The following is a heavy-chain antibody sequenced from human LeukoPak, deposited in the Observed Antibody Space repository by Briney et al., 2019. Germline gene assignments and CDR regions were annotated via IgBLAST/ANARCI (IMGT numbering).Heavy chain of an antibody. V-gene: IGHV1-69*13. CDR3: AADLGIRPPPFDY. J-gene: IGHJ4*02. D-gene: IGHD3-16*01. CDR1: GGTFSSYA. Sequence: SVKVSCKASGGTFSSYAISWVRQAPGQGLEWMGGIIPIFGTANYAQKFQGRVTITADESTSTAYMELSSLRSEDTAVYYCAADLGIRPPPFDYWGQGALVTVSS. CDR2: IIPIFGTA.